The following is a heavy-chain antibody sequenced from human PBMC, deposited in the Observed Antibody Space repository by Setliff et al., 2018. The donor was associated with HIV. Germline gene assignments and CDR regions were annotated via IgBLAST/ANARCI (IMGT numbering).Heavy chain of an antibody. CDR3: VRRRGPMVRGMDPSPSYYFDY. Sequence: SETLSLTCAVYGGSVSGHYWGWFRQPPGKGLEWIGEINYGRTTNYNPSLESRVTISVDTSKNQFSLRMKSVNAGDTGKYYCVRRRGPMVRGMDPSPSYYFDYWGQGTLVTVSS. V-gene: IGHV4-34*01. CDR1: GGSVSGHY. CDR2: INYGRTT. D-gene: IGHD3-10*01. J-gene: IGHJ4*02.